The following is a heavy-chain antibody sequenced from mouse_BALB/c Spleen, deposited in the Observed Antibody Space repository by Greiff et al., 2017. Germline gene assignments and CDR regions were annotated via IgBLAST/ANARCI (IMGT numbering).Heavy chain of an antibody. D-gene: IGHD2-3*01. V-gene: IGHV1-7*01. Sequence: VQRVESGAELAKPGASVKMSCKASGYTFTSYWMHWVKQRPGQGLEWIGYINPSTGYTEYNQKFKDKATLTADKSSSTAYMQLSSLTSEDSAVYYCARWLLRYAMDYWGQGTSVTVSS. CDR2: INPSTGYT. CDR3: ARWLLRYAMDY. J-gene: IGHJ4*01. CDR1: GYTFTSYW.